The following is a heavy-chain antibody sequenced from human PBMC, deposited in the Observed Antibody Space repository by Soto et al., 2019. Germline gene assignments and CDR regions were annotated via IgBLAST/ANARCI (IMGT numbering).Heavy chain of an antibody. D-gene: IGHD3-10*01. CDR1: GDSISSGSYY. V-gene: IGHV4-31*03. CDR2: TYYSGST. J-gene: IGHJ5*02. CDR3: ARSVVMVRGVIIKAGGIDP. Sequence: QVQLQESGPGLVKPSQTLSLTCTVSGDSISSGSYYWNWIRQHPGKGLQWMGYTYYSGSTYYNPSLKSRVVISVDTSKNQFSLKLSSVTAADTAVYYCARSVVMVRGVIIKAGGIDPWGQGSLVTVSS.